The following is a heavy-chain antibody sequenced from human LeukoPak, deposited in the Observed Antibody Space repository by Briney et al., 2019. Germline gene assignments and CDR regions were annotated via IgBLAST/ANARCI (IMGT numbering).Heavy chain of an antibody. CDR2: ISGSGGSA. CDR3: AKKWGVYSAYYYYMDV. V-gene: IGHV3-23*01. Sequence: GGSLRLSCAASGFTFSSYAMSWVRQAPGKGLEWVSAISGSGGSAYYADSVKGRFTISRDNSKNTLYLQMNSLRAEDTAVYYCAKKWGVYSAYYYYMDVWGKGTTVTVSS. CDR1: GFTFSSYA. J-gene: IGHJ6*03. D-gene: IGHD1-26*01.